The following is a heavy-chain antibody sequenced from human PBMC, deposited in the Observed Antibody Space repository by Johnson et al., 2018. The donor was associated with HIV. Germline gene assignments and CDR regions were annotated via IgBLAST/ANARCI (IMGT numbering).Heavy chain of an antibody. CDR2: ISSDGSTI. V-gene: IGHV3-11*04. CDR3: AREGSSSSDDAFDI. Sequence: QVQLVESGGGLVKPGGSLRLSCAASGFSFGDYYMSWIRQAPGKGLEWISYISSDGSTIDYADSVKGRFTISRDNAKNTLYLQMNSLRAEDTAVYYCAREGSSSSDDAFDIWGQGTMVTVSS. CDR1: GFSFGDYY. D-gene: IGHD6-6*01. J-gene: IGHJ3*02.